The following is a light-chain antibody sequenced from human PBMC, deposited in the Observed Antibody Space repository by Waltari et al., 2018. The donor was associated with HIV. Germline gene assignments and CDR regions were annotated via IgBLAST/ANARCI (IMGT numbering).Light chain of an antibody. CDR3: QSADSTGTYPDV. CDR2: KDN. CDR1: ALPKQY. Sequence: SYELTQPPSVSVSPGQTARITCSGDALPKQYAYRYQQKPGQAPVLLLYKDNERPSGIPGRFSGSSSGKTVTLTISGVQTEDEADYYCQSADSTGTYPDVFGPGTKVTVL. J-gene: IGLJ1*01. V-gene: IGLV3-25*03.